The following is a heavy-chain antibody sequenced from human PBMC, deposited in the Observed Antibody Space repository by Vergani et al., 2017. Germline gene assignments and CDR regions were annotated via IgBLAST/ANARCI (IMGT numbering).Heavy chain of an antibody. Sequence: EVQLLESGGNLIQPGGSLRLSCGASGFTFSSYAMTWVRLAPGKGLQWVSAISGSGGSTYYADSVKGRFTISRHNSKNTLYLQMNSLRAEDTAVYYCARDRVDIVATTTYYYYYYGMDVWGQGTTVTVSS. V-gene: IGHV3-23*01. D-gene: IGHD5-12*01. CDR1: GFTFSSYA. CDR3: ARDRVDIVATTTYYYYYYGMDV. CDR2: ISGSGGST. J-gene: IGHJ6*02.